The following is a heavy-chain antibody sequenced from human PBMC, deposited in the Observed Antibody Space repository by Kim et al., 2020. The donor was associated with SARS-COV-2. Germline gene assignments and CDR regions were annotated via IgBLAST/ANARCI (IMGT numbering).Heavy chain of an antibody. Sequence: GGSLRLSCAASGFTVSSNYMSWVRQTPGKGLEWVSVIYSGGSTYYADSVKGRFTISRDNSKNTLYLQMNSLRAEDTAVYYCARDRGDSSGWYLWDGMDVWGQGTTVTVSS. J-gene: IGHJ6*02. CDR2: IYSGGST. CDR1: GFTVSSNY. V-gene: IGHV3-66*01. D-gene: IGHD6-19*01. CDR3: ARDRGDSSGWYLWDGMDV.